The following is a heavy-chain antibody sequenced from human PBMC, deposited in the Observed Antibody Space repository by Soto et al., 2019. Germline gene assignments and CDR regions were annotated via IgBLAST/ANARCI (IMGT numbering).Heavy chain of an antibody. CDR1: GYTFTSYA. Sequence: ASVKVSCKASGYTFTSYAMDWVRQAPGQRLEWMGWINAGNGNTKYSQKFQGRVTITRDTSASTAYMELSSLRSEDAAVYYCARDMGFGLSDYWGQGTLVTVSS. V-gene: IGHV1-3*01. CDR2: INAGNGNT. D-gene: IGHD3-10*01. J-gene: IGHJ4*02. CDR3: ARDMGFGLSDY.